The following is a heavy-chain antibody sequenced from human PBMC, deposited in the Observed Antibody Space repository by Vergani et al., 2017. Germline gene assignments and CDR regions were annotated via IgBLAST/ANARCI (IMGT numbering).Heavy chain of an antibody. D-gene: IGHD3-3*01. CDR2: MNGDGDTI. V-gene: IGHV3-74*01. CDR3: ARARKFRFGVVWGNWFDP. Sequence: EVELVESGGGLVQPGGSLRLSCAASGFTFNECWMHWARQVPGKGLVWVSGMNGDGDTISYADSVKGRFTISRDNAKNTLFLQMNSLRAEDTAVYYCARARKFRFGVVWGNWFDPWGQGTLVTVSS. CDR1: GFTFNECW. J-gene: IGHJ5*02.